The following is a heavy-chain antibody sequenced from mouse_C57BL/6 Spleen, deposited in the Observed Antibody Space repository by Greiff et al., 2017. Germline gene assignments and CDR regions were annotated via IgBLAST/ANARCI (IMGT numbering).Heavy chain of an antibody. CDR2: ISSGSSTI. CDR1: GFTFSDYG. J-gene: IGHJ4*01. V-gene: IGHV5-17*01. Sequence: EVQLVESGGGLVKPGGSLKLSCAASGFTFSDYGMHWVRQAPEKGLEWVAYISSGSSTIYYADTVKGRFTISRDNAKNTLFLQITSLSSEATAMYYCAREGCAMDYWGQGTSVTVSS. CDR3: AREGCAMDY.